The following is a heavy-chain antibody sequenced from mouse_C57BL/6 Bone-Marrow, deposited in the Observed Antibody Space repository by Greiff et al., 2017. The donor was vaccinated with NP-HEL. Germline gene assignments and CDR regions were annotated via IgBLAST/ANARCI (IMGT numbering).Heavy chain of an antibody. J-gene: IGHJ1*03. V-gene: IGHV14-4*01. Sequence: VQLKQSGAELVRPGASVKLSCTASGFNIKDDYMHWVKQRPEQGLEWIGWIDPENGDTEYASKFQGKATITADTSSNTAYLQLSSLTSEDTAVYYGTTITTVVDWYFDVWGTGTTVTVSS. CDR1: GFNIKDDY. CDR2: IDPENGDT. D-gene: IGHD1-1*01. CDR3: TTITTVVDWYFDV.